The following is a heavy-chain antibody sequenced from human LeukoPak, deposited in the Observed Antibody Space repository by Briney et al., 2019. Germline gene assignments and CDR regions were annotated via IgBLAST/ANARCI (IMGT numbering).Heavy chain of an antibody. CDR1: GGSISSGGYY. D-gene: IGHD3-16*01. Sequence: PSETLSLTCTVSGGSISSGGYYWSWIRQPPGKGLEWIGYIYHSGSTYYNPSLKSRVTISVDRSKNQFSLKLSSVTAADTAVYYCARGGGAPKGENYFDYWGQGTLVTVSS. J-gene: IGHJ4*02. CDR2: IYHSGST. V-gene: IGHV4-30-2*01. CDR3: ARGGGAPKGENYFDY.